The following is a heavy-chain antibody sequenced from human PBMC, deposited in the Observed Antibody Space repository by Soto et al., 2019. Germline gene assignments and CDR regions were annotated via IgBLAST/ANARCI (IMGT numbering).Heavy chain of an antibody. D-gene: IGHD6-13*01. CDR1: GGAIECYY. V-gene: IGHV4-59*01. CDR2: IYYTGDT. CDR3: ARLVTGEAAGTFWFDP. J-gene: IGHJ5*02. Sequence: SETLSLTCTVSGGAIECYYWSWSRQSPGRGLEWIGYIYYTGDTNYNPSLKSRVTISKDMSKNQVSLNLRSVTAADTAVYYCARLVTGEAAGTFWFDPWGQGTLVTVSS.